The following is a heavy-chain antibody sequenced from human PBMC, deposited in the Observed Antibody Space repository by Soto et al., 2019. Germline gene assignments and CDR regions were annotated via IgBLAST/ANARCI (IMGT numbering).Heavy chain of an antibody. CDR3: ARGGDSGSYYAFDI. CDR2: INSDGSST. J-gene: IGHJ3*02. D-gene: IGHD1-26*01. Sequence: GGSLTLSCAASGFTFSSYWMHWVRQAPGKGLVWVSRINSDGSSTSYADSVKGRFTISRDNAKNTLYLQMNSLRAEDTAVYYCARGGDSGSYYAFDIWGQGTMVTVSS. CDR1: GFTFSSYW. V-gene: IGHV3-74*01.